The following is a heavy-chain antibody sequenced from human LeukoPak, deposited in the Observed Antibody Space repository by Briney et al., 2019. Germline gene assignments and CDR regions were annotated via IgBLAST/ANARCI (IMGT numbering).Heavy chain of an antibody. J-gene: IGHJ5*02. D-gene: IGHD3-22*01. Sequence: GASVKVSCKASGYTFTSYDINWVRQATGQGLEWMGWMNPNSGNTGYAQKFQGRVTMTRNTSISTAYMELSSLRSEDAAVYYCARVLNTMIVVVLGFDPWGQGTLVTVSS. CDR1: GYTFTSYD. CDR2: MNPNSGNT. CDR3: ARVLNTMIVVVLGFDP. V-gene: IGHV1-8*01.